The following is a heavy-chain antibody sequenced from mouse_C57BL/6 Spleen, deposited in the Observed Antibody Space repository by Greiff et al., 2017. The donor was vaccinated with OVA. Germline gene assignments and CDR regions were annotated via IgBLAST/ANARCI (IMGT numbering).Heavy chain of an antibody. CDR2: IWTGGGT. CDR3: ARKGGSSPYWYFDV. J-gene: IGHJ1*03. Sequence: VQLQQSGPGLVAPSQSLSITCTVSGFSLTSYAISWVRQPPGKGLEWLGVIWTGGGTNYNSALKSRLSISKDNSKSQVFLKMNSLQTDDTARYYCARKGGSSPYWYFDVWGTGTTVTVSS. CDR1: GFSLTSYA. D-gene: IGHD1-1*01. V-gene: IGHV2-9-1*01.